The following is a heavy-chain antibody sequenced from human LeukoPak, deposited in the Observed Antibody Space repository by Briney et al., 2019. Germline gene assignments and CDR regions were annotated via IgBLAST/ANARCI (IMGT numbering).Heavy chain of an antibody. CDR3: ARHVWLQPFDY. CDR2: VNLQGST. J-gene: IGHJ4*02. V-gene: IGHV4-4*02. CDR1: GGSISNTNW. Sequence: PSGTLSLTCGVSGGSISNTNWWTWVRQPPGKGLEWIGEVNLQGSTNYNPSLKSRVTISVDTSKNQFSLKLSSVTAADTAVYYCARHVWLQPFDYWGQGTLVTVSS. D-gene: IGHD3-9*01.